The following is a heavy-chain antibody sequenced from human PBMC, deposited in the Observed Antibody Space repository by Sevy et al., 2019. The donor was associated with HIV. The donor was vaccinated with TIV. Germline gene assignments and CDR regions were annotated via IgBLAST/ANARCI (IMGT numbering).Heavy chain of an antibody. D-gene: IGHD5-12*01. Sequence: GSLRLSCTASGFTFSSAWMSWVRQAPGKGLEWVGRIKSEFDGGGKDYAAPVKGRFSISREDSKNTVYLQMNSLKTEDTAVYYCITDPAYRGYDEEVINYYFYGMDVWGQGTTVTVSS. V-gene: IGHV3-15*01. CDR2: IKSEFDGGGK. J-gene: IGHJ6*02. CDR3: ITDPAYRGYDEEVINYYFYGMDV. CDR1: GFTFSSAW.